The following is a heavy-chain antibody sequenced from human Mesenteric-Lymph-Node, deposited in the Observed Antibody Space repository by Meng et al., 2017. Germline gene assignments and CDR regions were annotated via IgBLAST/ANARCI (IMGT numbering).Heavy chain of an antibody. CDR3: ARDHGFLNWFDP. CDR2: ISPTGGSL. V-gene: IGHV3-11*04. CDR1: GFTFSDYY. J-gene: IGHJ5*02. Sequence: QEQLAESGGGLVKAGRSLRLSCAASGFTFSDYYMTWIRQSPGQGLEWIASISPTGGSLYYADSVKGRFSISRDNSKTSLSLQMDSLRVEDTAIYYCARDHGFLNWFDPWGQGTLVTVSS. D-gene: IGHD2/OR15-2a*01.